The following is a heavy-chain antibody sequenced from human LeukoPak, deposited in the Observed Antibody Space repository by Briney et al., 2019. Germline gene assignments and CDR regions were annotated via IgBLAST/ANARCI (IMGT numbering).Heavy chain of an antibody. CDR3: AREIRYYYGSGSYSDWFDP. Sequence: GGSLRLSCAASGFTVSGNYMSWVRQAPGKGLEWVSVIYSGGSTYYADSVKGRFTISRDNSKNTLYLQMNSLRAEDTAVYYCAREIRYYYGSGSYSDWFDPWGQGTLVTVSS. CDR2: IYSGGST. CDR1: GFTVSGNY. V-gene: IGHV3-53*01. J-gene: IGHJ5*02. D-gene: IGHD3-10*01.